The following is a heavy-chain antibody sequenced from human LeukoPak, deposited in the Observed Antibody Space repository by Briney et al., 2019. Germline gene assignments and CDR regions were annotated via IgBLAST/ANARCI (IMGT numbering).Heavy chain of an antibody. V-gene: IGHV4-38-2*02. CDR1: GNSISSGYY. J-gene: IGHJ4*02. Sequence: PSETLSLTCTVSGNSISSGYYWDWIRQPPGKGLQWIGSVYHSGSTYYNPSLKSRITISVDTSKNQFSLKLSSVTAADTAVYYCARNAFGGVIVRYWGQGTLVTVSS. CDR2: VYHSGST. D-gene: IGHD3-16*02. CDR3: ARNAFGGVIVRY.